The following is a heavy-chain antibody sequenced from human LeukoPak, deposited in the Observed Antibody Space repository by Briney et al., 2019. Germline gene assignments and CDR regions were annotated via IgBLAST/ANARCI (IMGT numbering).Heavy chain of an antibody. D-gene: IGHD3-10*01. Sequence: SETLSLTCAVYGGSFSGYYWSWIRQPPGKGVEGMGEINYSGNTNYNPSLKSRVTISLDTSKNQFSLNLSSVTAADTAVYYCARETRGYYVSGNYYFDSWGQGSLVTVSS. CDR2: INYSGNT. J-gene: IGHJ4*02. CDR1: GGSFSGYY. V-gene: IGHV4-34*01. CDR3: ARETRGYYVSGNYYFDS.